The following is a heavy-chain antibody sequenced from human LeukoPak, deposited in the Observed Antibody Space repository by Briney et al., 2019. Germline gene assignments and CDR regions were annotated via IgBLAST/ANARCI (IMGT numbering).Heavy chain of an antibody. J-gene: IGHJ6*02. CDR1: GFTFSTYA. D-gene: IGHD3-16*01. CDR3: AREAGGSYGMDV. V-gene: IGHV3-30*04. CDR2: ISDDGRHN. Sequence: GGSLRLSCAASGFTFSTYAMNWVRQAPGKGLEWVAVISDDGRHNYYADSVKGRFTISRDNAKNSLYLQMNSLRAEDTAVYYCAREAGGSYGMDVWGQGTTVTVSS.